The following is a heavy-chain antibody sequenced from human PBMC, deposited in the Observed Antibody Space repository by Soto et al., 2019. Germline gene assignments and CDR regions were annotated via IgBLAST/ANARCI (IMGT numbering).Heavy chain of an antibody. D-gene: IGHD6-13*01. V-gene: IGHV3-23*01. CDR3: AKAGIAAAGVRYYFDY. Sequence: EVQLLESGGGLVQPGGSLRLSCAASGFTFSSYAMSWVRQAPGKGLEWVPAISGSGGSTYYADSVKGRFTISRDNSKNTLYLQMNSLRAEDTAVYYCAKAGIAAAGVRYYFDYWGQGTLVTVSS. CDR1: GFTFSSYA. J-gene: IGHJ4*02. CDR2: ISGSGGST.